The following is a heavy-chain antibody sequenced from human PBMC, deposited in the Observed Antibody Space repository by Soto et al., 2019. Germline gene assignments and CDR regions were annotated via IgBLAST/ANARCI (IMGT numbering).Heavy chain of an antibody. CDR1: GFTFSDYA. Sequence: VQLVESGGGVVQPGRSLRLSCAASGFTFSDYAMHWVRQAPGKGLEWVAVVSHDGRNTHYADSVKGRFTISRDSAKNTVALERTSLRAGERAAYYWWKGGRQWLATSELTYWGQVALVTVSS. D-gene: IGHD6-19*01. CDR3: WKGGRQWLATSELTY. V-gene: IGHV3-30*03. CDR2: VSHDGRNT. J-gene: IGHJ4*02.